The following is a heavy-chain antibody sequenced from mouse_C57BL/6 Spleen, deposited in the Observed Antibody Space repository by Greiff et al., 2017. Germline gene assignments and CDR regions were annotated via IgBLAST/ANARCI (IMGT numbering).Heavy chain of an antibody. CDR3: ARMDYSNWYVDV. CDR2: INPYNGDT. CDR1: GYSFTGYF. Sequence: EVQLQQSGPELVKPGDSVKISCKASGYSFTGYFMNWVMQSHGKSLEWIGRINPYNGDTFYNQKFKGKATLTVDKSSSTAHMGLRSLTSEDAAVYDCARMDYSNWYVDVWGTGTTVTVSS. V-gene: IGHV1-20*01. J-gene: IGHJ1*03. D-gene: IGHD2-5*01.